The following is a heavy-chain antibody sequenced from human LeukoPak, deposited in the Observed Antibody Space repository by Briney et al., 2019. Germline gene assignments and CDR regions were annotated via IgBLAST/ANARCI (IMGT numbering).Heavy chain of an antibody. CDR1: GYTFTGYY. D-gene: IGHD3-3*01. J-gene: IGHJ4*02. CDR3: ARYDDYDFPEDY. CDR2: INPNSGGT. V-gene: IGHV1-2*02. Sequence: ASVKVSCKASGYTFTGYYMHWVRQAPGQGLEWMGWINPNSGGTNYAQKFQGRVTMTGDTSISTAYMELSRLRSDDTAVYYCARYDDYDFPEDYWGQGTLVTVSS.